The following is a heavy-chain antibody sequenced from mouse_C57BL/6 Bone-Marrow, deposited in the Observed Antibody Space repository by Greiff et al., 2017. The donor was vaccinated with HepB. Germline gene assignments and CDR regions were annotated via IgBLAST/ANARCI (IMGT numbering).Heavy chain of an antibody. CDR3: ARWRGYSLAWCAY. J-gene: IGHJ3*01. V-gene: IGHV1-54*01. CDR2: INPGSGGT. CDR1: GYAFTNYL. Sequence: QVQLQQSGAELVRPGTSVKVSCKASGYAFTNYLIEWVKQRPGQGLEWIGVINPGSGGTNYNEKFKGKATLTADKSSSTAYMQLSSLTSEDSAVYFCARWRGYSLAWCAYWGQGTLVTVSA. D-gene: IGHD2-3*01.